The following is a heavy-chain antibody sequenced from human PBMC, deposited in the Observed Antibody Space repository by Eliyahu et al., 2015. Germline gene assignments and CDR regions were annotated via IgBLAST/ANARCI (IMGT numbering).Heavy chain of an antibody. V-gene: IGHV5-51*01. CDR1: GYSFTSYW. D-gene: IGHD1-26*01. Sequence: EVQLVQSGAEVKKPGESLXISXXGSGYSFTSYWIGWXRPMPGKGPGWMGVVYPGDSDTRYSPSFQGQVTISADKSISTAYLQWSSLKASDTAMYYCARRSDGSYYFDYWGQGTLVTVSS. J-gene: IGHJ4*02. CDR2: VYPGDSDT. CDR3: ARRSDGSYYFDY.